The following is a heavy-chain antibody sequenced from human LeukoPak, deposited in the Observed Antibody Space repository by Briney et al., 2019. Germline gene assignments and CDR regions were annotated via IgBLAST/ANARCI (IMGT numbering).Heavy chain of an antibody. J-gene: IGHJ4*02. Sequence: GGSLRLSCAASGFIVRSNYMSWVRQAPGKGLEWVSIIYSGGSTYYADSVKGRFTISRENSKNTVYLQMNSLRGEDTAMYYCARLGTGISGYFDYWGQGALVTVSS. CDR2: IYSGGST. CDR1: GFIVRSNY. CDR3: ARLGTGISGYFDY. V-gene: IGHV3-53*01. D-gene: IGHD2-15*01.